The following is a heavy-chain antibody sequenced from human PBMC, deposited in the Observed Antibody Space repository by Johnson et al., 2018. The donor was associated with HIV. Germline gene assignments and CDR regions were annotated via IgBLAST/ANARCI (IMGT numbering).Heavy chain of an antibody. D-gene: IGHD4-17*01. Sequence: QVQLVESGGGVVRPGGSLRLSCAASGFTFSTYAMHWVRQAPGKGLEWVAFISYDGTNKYYADSVKGRFTISRDNAKNSLFLQMNSLRAEDTAVYYCARDSTPWGDDYVDYAFDIWGQGTVVTVSS. J-gene: IGHJ3*02. V-gene: IGHV3-30*04. CDR2: ISYDGTNK. CDR3: ARDSTPWGDDYVDYAFDI. CDR1: GFTFSTYA.